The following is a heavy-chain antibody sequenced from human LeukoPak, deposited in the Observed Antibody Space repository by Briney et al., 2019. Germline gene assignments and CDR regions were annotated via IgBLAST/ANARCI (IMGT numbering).Heavy chain of an antibody. D-gene: IGHD3-22*01. CDR1: GFIFSSYN. Sequence: GGSLRLSCAASGFIFSSYNMHWVRQAPGKGLEWVAIIWYDGSNKYYADSVKGRFTISRDNSKKTLYLQMNSLRAEDTAVYYCAGSGYPEGLDFWGQGTPVTVSS. CDR3: AGSGYPEGLDF. CDR2: IWYDGSNK. J-gene: IGHJ4*02. V-gene: IGHV3-33*01.